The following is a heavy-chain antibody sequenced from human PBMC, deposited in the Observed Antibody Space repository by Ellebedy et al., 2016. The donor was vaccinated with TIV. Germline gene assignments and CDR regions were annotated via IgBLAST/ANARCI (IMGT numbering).Heavy chain of an antibody. CDR3: ARHPDSSLDY. CDR1: GYSFTYNW. V-gene: IGHV5-51*01. Sequence: GESLKISCKGSGYSFTYNWIRWVRQLPGKGLEWMVFLYPGDSDTRYSPSFQGQVTIPADKSISTTYLQWSSLKAPDTAMYYCARHPDSSLDYWGQGTLVTVSS. D-gene: IGHD2-15*01. J-gene: IGHJ4*02. CDR2: LYPGDSDT.